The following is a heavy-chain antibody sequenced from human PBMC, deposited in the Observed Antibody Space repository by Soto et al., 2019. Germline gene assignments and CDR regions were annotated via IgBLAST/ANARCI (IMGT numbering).Heavy chain of an antibody. CDR1: GFTFTSSA. V-gene: IGHV1-58*01. CDR2: IVVGSGNT. CDR3: AAECSGGSCYWDYYYGMDV. J-gene: IGHJ6*02. Sequence: SVKVSCKASGFTFTSSAVQWVRQARGQRLEWIGWIVVGSGNTSYAQKFQERVTITRDMSTSTAYMELSSLRSEDTAVYYCAAECSGGSCYWDYYYGMDVWGQGTTVTVSS. D-gene: IGHD2-15*01.